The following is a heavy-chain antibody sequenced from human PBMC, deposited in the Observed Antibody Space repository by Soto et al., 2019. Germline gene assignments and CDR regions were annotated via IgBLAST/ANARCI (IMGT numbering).Heavy chain of an antibody. Sequence: EVQVVESGGGLITPGGSLRLSCAASGFTVSSCYMSWVRQAPGKGLEWVSFIYSGGSTYYADSVKGRFTISRENSKNTLYLQMNSLRAEDTAVYYFARDGSVGSCYPALGAWGQGTLVTGSS. V-gene: IGHV3-53*01. D-gene: IGHD2-15*01. CDR3: ARDGSVGSCYPALGA. J-gene: IGHJ1*01. CDR2: IYSGGST. CDR1: GFTVSSCY.